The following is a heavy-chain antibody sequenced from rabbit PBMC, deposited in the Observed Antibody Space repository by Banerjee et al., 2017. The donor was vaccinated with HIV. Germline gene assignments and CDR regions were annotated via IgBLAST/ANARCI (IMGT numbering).Heavy chain of an antibody. CDR3: ARSSSGGYYL. D-gene: IGHD1-1*01. Sequence: QSLEESGGGLVQPGASLTLTCTASGFSLSSSYWPCWVRQAPGKGLEWIACIVGDSSGTTYYASWAKGRFTISKTSSTTVTLQMTSLTAADTATYFCARSSSGGYYLWGQGTLVTVS. CDR2: IVGDSSGTT. J-gene: IGHJ4*01. V-gene: IGHV1S40*01. CDR1: GFSLSSSYW.